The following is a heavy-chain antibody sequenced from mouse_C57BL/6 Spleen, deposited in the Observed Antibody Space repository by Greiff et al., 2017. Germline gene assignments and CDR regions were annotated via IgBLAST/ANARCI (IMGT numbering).Heavy chain of an antibody. J-gene: IGHJ4*01. V-gene: IGHV7-1*01. CDR3: ARDGYYYAMDY. CDR1: GFTFSDFY. Sequence: EVKLMESGGGLVQSGRSLRLSCATSGFTFSDFYMEWVRQAPGKGLEWIAASRNKANDYTTEYSASVKGRFIVSRDTSQSILYLQMNALRAEDTASYYCARDGYYYAMDYWGQGTSVTVSS. CDR2: SRNKANDYTT. D-gene: IGHD2-12*01.